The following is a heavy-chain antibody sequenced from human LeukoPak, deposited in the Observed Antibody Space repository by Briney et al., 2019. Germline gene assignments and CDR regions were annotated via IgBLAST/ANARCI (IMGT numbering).Heavy chain of an antibody. CDR3: ARRIYYYDAFDI. V-gene: IGHV4-61*05. CDR2: IYYSGST. Sequence: SETPSLTCTVSGGSISSSSYYWSWIRQPPGKGLEWIGYIYYSGSTNYNPSLKSRVTMSVDRSKNQFPLKLSSVTAADTAVYYCARRIYYYDAFDIWGQGTMVTVSS. CDR1: GGSISSSSYY. J-gene: IGHJ3*02. D-gene: IGHD3-10*01.